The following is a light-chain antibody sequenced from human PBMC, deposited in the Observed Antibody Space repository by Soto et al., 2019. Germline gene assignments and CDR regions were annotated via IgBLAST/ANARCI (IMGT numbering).Light chain of an antibody. V-gene: IGKV3D-20*02. J-gene: IGKJ5*01. CDR1: QSVSSSY. CDR2: DAS. CDR3: QQRSNWQVT. Sequence: EIVLTQSPGTLSLSPGERATLSCRASQSVSSSYLAWYQQKPGQAPRLLIYDASNRATGIPARFSGSESGTDFTLTISSLEPEDFAVYYCQQRSNWQVTFGQGTRLEIK.